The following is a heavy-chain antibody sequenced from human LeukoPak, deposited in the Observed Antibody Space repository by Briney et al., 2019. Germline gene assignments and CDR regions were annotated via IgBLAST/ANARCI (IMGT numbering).Heavy chain of an antibody. CDR2: ISSDGSST. Sequence: GGSLRLSCAASGFTVSTYWMHWVRQAPGKGLAWVSLISSDGSSTTYADSVKGRFTISRDNAMNTLYLQMTSLRAEDTAVYYCAGGRHGYYFDYWGQGTLVTVSS. CDR1: GFTVSTYW. CDR3: AGGRHGYYFDY. J-gene: IGHJ4*02. D-gene: IGHD5-24*01. V-gene: IGHV3-74*01.